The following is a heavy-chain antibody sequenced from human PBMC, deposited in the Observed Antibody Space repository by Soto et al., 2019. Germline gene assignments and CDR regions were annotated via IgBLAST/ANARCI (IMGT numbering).Heavy chain of an antibody. J-gene: IGHJ4*02. Sequence: PSETLSLTCAVSGYSISSSNWWGWIRQPPGKGLEWIGYIYYSGSTYYNPSLKSRVTMSVDTSKNQFSLKLSSVTAVDTAVYYCARITLTHYYDSSGYFDYWGQGILVTVSS. CDR3: ARITLTHYYDSSGYFDY. D-gene: IGHD3-22*01. CDR2: IYYSGST. V-gene: IGHV4-28*01. CDR1: GYSISSSNW.